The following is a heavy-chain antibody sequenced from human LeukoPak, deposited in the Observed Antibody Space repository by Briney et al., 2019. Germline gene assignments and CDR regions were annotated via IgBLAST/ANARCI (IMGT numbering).Heavy chain of an antibody. Sequence: PGGSLRLSCAASGFTFSNHAMSWVRQAPGKGLQWVSVISGGGRTTEYADSVKGRFTVSRDNSVNTLSLHTDSLRVEDTAIYYCAKNVVFTRYFDSWGQGTLVTVSS. D-gene: IGHD2-21*01. CDR1: GFTFSNHA. CDR2: ISGGGRTT. CDR3: AKNVVFTRYFDS. J-gene: IGHJ4*02. V-gene: IGHV3-23*01.